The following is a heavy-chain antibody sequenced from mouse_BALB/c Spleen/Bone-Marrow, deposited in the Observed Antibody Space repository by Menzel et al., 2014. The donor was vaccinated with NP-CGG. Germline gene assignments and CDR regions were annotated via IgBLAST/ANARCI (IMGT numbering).Heavy chain of an antibody. V-gene: IGHV14-3*02. CDR1: GFNIKDTY. J-gene: IGHJ2*01. CDR3: ASYYYGRYFDV. D-gene: IGHD1-1*01. CDR2: IDPANGNT. Sequence: VQLQQSGAELVKPGASVKLSCTASGFNIKDTYMHWVKQRPEQGLEWIGRIDPANGNTKYDPKFQGKATITADTSSNTAYLQLSSLTSEDTAVYYCASYYYGRYFDVWGQGTTLTVSS.